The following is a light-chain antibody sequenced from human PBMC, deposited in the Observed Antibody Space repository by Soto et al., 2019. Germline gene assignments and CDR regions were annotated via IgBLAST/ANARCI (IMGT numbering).Light chain of an antibody. CDR2: YDS. Sequence: SYELTQPPSVSVAPGKTARLTCGGNNIGGTRVHWYQQKPGQAPVVVIYYDSDRPSVIPERFSGSNSGNTATLTISRVEAGDEADYYCQVWDSSSDHVVFGGGTKVTVL. CDR1: NIGGTR. V-gene: IGLV3-21*04. J-gene: IGLJ2*01. CDR3: QVWDSSSDHVV.